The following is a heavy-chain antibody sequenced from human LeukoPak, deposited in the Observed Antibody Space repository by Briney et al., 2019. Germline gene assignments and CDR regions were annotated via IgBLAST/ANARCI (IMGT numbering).Heavy chain of an antibody. V-gene: IGHV3-23*01. D-gene: IGHD3-10*01. Sequence: PGGSLRLSCAASGFTFSSYAMTWVRPGPGERLVWVSSISGSGVNTYYADSVKGRFTISRDNSKHTLYLQMNSLRAEDTALYYCAKGAGDAFDIWGQGTIVTVSS. CDR3: AKGAGDAFDI. CDR1: GFTFSSYA. CDR2: ISGSGVNT. J-gene: IGHJ3*02.